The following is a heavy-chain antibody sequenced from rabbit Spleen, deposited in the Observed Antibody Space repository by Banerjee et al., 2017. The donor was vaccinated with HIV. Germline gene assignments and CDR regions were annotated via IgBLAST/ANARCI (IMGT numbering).Heavy chain of an antibody. CDR2: IYGGSSGST. CDR1: GFSFSNSHY. J-gene: IGHJ4*01. V-gene: IGHV1S40*01. CDR3: ARGSAAMTMVITGFYFNL. D-gene: IGHD2-1*01. Sequence: EESGGDLVKPGASLTLTCTASGFSFSNSHYMCWVRQAPGKGLEWIGCIYGGSSGSTYYASWAKGRFTISKTSSTTVTLRVTSLTAADTATYFCARGSAAMTMVITGFYFNLWGPGTLVTVS.